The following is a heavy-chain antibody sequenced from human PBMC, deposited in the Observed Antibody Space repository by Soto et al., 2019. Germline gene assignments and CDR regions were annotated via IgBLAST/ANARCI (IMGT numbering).Heavy chain of an antibody. V-gene: IGHV3-30*18. D-gene: IGHD3-10*01. CDR2: ISYDGSNK. CDR3: AKDKARWRYGSGDY. Sequence: QVQLVESGGGVVQPGRSLRLSCAASGFTFSSYGMHWVRQAPGKGLEWVAVISYDGSNKYYADSVKGRFTISRDNSKNTLYLQMNSLRAEDTAVYYCAKDKARWRYGSGDYWDQGTLVTVSS. J-gene: IGHJ4*02. CDR1: GFTFSSYG.